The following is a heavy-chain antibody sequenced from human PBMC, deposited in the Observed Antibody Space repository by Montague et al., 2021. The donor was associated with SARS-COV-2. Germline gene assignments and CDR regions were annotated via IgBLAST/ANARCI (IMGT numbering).Heavy chain of an antibody. CDR2: IYSGGIT. Sequence: SLRLSCAASGFTVSSNYMSWVRQAPGKGLEWVSVIYSGGITYYADSVKGRFTTSRHNSKNTLYLQMNSLRAEDTAVYYCAVELGLLRAYWGQGTLVTVSS. J-gene: IGHJ4*02. D-gene: IGHD3/OR15-3a*01. CDR1: GFTVSSNY. CDR3: AVELGLLRAY. V-gene: IGHV3-53*04.